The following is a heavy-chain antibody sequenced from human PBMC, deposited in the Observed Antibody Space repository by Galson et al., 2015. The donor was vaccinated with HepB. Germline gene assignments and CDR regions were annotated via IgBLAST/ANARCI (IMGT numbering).Heavy chain of an antibody. CDR1: GFTFSSYA. D-gene: IGHD6-19*01. V-gene: IGHV3-23*01. Sequence: SLRLSCAASGFTFSSYAMSWVRQAPGKGLEWVSAISGSGGSTYYADSVKGRFTISRDNSKNTLYLQMNSLRAEDTAVYYCAKGSLAVQWLVLDLGYYFDYWGQGTLVTVSS. J-gene: IGHJ4*02. CDR3: AKGSLAVQWLVLDLGYYFDY. CDR2: ISGSGGST.